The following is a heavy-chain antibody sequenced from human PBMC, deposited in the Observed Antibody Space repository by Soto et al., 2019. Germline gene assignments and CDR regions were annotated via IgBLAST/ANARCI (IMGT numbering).Heavy chain of an antibody. V-gene: IGHV3-30-3*01. D-gene: IGHD5-12*01. CDR1: GFTFSSYA. J-gene: IGHJ4*02. CDR3: ARDGWLHYDY. CDR2: ISYDGSNK. Sequence: QVQLVESGGGVVQPGRSLRLSCAASGFTFSSYAMHWVRQAPGKGLEWVAVISYDGSNKYYADSVKGRFTISRDNSKNTLYLQMNSLRAEDTAVYYCARDGWLHYDYWGQGTLVTVSS.